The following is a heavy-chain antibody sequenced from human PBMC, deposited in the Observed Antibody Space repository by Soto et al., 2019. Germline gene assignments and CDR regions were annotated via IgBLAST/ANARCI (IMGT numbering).Heavy chain of an antibody. Sequence: EVQLLESGGGLVQPGESLRLSCAASGFTFSRYAMSWVRQAPGKGLEWVSVISGSDASTYYADSVKGRFTISRDNSKNSLYLQRNSLRAEDTAVYYCAKRSSSSTFDYWGQGTLVTVSS. CDR1: GFTFSRYA. V-gene: IGHV3-23*01. D-gene: IGHD6-6*01. CDR3: AKRSSSSTFDY. J-gene: IGHJ4*02. CDR2: ISGSDAST.